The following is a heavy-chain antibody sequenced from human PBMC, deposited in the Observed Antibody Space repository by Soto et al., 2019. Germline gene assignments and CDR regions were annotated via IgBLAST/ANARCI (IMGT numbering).Heavy chain of an antibody. CDR1: GDTFSTHT. CDR3: ASDQHGSVSTCFGDPDV. J-gene: IGHJ6*03. D-gene: IGHD2-21*01. CDR2: IIPLLGLT. V-gene: IGHV1-69*02. Sequence: HVQLLQSWAEVKMPGSSVKVSCHASGDTFSTHTITWVRQAPGQGLEWVGRIIPLLGLTDYAQKFQGRVGITAYKSSCTTYMVLRTLRSEDTALYYFASDQHGSVSTCFGDPDVWGTGTSVTVSS.